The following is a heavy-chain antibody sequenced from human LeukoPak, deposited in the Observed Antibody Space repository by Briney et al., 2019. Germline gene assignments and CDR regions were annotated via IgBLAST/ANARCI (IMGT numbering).Heavy chain of an antibody. Sequence: SETLSLTCAVYGGSFSGYYWTWIRQPPGEGLEWIGEINHSGSTNYNPSLKSRVTISVDTSKNQFSLKLSSVTAADTAVYYCARGGVVVAAGGFRYWGQGTLVTVSS. D-gene: IGHD2-15*01. CDR1: GGSFSGYY. CDR3: ARGGVVVAAGGFRY. V-gene: IGHV4-34*01. J-gene: IGHJ4*02. CDR2: INHSGST.